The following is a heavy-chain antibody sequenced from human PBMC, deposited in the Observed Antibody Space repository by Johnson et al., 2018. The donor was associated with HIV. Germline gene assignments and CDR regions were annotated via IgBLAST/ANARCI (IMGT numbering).Heavy chain of an antibody. J-gene: IGHJ3*02. Sequence: QVQLVESGGGVVQPGGSLRLSCVASGFNFSNYGMHWVRQAPGKGLEWVAFIRYDGSNKYYADSVKGRFTISRDNSKNTLYLQMNSLRAEDTAVYYCARDYREANAFDIWGQGTMVTVSS. CDR3: ARDYREANAFDI. CDR2: IRYDGSNK. V-gene: IGHV3-30*02. D-gene: IGHD1-26*01. CDR1: GFNFSNYG.